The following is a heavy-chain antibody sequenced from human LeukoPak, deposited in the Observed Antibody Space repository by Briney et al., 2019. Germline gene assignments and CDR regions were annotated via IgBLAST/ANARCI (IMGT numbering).Heavy chain of an antibody. CDR1: GGSISSSSYY. D-gene: IGHD6-13*01. CDR2: IYYSGST. V-gene: IGHV4-39*01. Sequence: PSETLSLTCTVSGGSISSSSYYWGWIRQPPGKGLEWIGNIYYSGSTYFNPSLKSRVTISEDTSKNQFSLKLSSVTAADTAVYYCAGRSSSWYSKIDSWGQGTLVTVSS. CDR3: AGRSSSWYSKIDS. J-gene: IGHJ4*02.